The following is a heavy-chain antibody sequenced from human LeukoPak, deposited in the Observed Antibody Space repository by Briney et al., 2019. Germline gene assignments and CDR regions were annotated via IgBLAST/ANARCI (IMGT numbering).Heavy chain of an antibody. CDR1: GFTFSNAW. V-gene: IGHV3-15*01. D-gene: IGHD3-9*01. J-gene: IGHJ4*02. CDR3: TTDWIVRYFDYFDY. CDR2: IKSKTDGGTT. Sequence: GGSLRLSCAASGFTFSNAWMSWVRQAPGKGLEWVGRIKSKTDGGTTDYAAPVKGRFTISSDDSKNTLYLQMNSLKTEDTAVYYCTTDWIVRYFDYFDYWGQGTLVTVSS.